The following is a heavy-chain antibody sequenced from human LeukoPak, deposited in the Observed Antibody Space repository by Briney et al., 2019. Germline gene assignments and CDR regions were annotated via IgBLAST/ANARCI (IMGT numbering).Heavy chain of an antibody. Sequence: SETLSLTCTVSGGSISSYYWSWIRQPPGKGLEWIGYIYYSGSTNYNPSLKSRVTISVDTSKNQFSLKLSSVTAADTAVYYCARSRIGIAARPNYYYYMDVWGKGTTVTVSS. CDR1: GGSISSYY. CDR3: ARSRIGIAARPNYYYYMDV. J-gene: IGHJ6*03. D-gene: IGHD6-6*01. CDR2: IYYSGST. V-gene: IGHV4-59*01.